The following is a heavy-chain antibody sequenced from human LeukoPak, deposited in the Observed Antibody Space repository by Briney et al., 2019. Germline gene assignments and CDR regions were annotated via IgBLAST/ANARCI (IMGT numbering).Heavy chain of an antibody. CDR2: IIPIFGAA. CDR1: GGTFSRYV. Sequence: AAVKVSCKASGGTFSRYVISWVRQAAGQGLEGMGGIIPIFGAANYAQTFQGRVTITADKSTSTAYMELSSLRSEDTAVYDCARGLGYCSGGSCPPNFDYWGQGTLVAVSS. V-gene: IGHV1-69*06. D-gene: IGHD2-15*01. CDR3: ARGLGYCSGGSCPPNFDY. J-gene: IGHJ4*02.